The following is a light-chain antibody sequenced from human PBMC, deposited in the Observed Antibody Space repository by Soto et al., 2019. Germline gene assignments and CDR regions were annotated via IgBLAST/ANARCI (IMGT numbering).Light chain of an antibody. CDR2: GVS. CDR3: QQYSSAPFT. V-gene: IGKV3-20*01. Sequence: EIVLTQSPGTLSLSPGERATLSCRASQSVNNNYLAWYQQKAGQAPRLLIYGVSARATGIPDRFSGSGSWADFTLTINTLEPEDFAVFYFQQYSSAPFTFGPGTKVEIK. CDR1: QSVNNNY. J-gene: IGKJ3*01.